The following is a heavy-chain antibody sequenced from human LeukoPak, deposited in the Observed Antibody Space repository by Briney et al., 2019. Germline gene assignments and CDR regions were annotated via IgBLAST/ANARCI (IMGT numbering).Heavy chain of an antibody. CDR1: GGAFSSYA. CDR3: ARTIKTSGWYRSLNY. D-gene: IGHD6-19*01. Sequence: ASVKVSCKASGGAFSSYAISWVRQATGQGLEWMGWMNPNSGNTGYAQKFQGRVTMTRNTSISTAYMELSSLRSEDTAVYYCARTIKTSGWYRSLNYWGQGTLVTVSS. CDR2: MNPNSGNT. V-gene: IGHV1-8*02. J-gene: IGHJ4*02.